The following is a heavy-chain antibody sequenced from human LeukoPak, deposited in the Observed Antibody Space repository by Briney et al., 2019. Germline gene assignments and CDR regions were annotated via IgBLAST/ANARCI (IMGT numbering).Heavy chain of an antibody. CDR3: ARELLPHDAFDI. CDR1: GGSFSGYY. D-gene: IGHD3-10*01. J-gene: IGHJ3*02. CDR2: INHSGST. V-gene: IGHV4-34*01. Sequence: SETLSLTCAGYGGSFSGYYWSWIRQPPGKGLEGIGEINHSGSTNYNPSLKSRVTISVDTSKNQFSLKMSSVTAADTAVYYCARELLPHDAFDIWGQGTMVTVSS.